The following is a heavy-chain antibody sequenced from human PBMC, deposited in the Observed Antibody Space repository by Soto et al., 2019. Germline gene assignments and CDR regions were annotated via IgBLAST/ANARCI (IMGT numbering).Heavy chain of an antibody. V-gene: IGHV1-46*04. CDR2: INPSGGST. J-gene: IGHJ3*01. Sequence: QVQLVQSGAEVKKPGASVKVSCKASGYTFTSYYMHWVRQAPGQGLEWMGIINPSGGSTSYAQKLQGRVTMTRDTSTSTVYMELSSLRYEATAVYYCARGGWLQLDAFDFWGQGTMVTVSS. CDR3: ARGGWLQLDAFDF. CDR1: GYTFTSYY. D-gene: IGHD5-12*01.